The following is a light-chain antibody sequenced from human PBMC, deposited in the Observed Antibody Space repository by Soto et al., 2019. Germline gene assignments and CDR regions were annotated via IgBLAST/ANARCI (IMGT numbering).Light chain of an antibody. Sequence: AIQMTQSPSSLSASVGDSVTITCQACQGIRNDLGWYQVKPGTAPKLLIYGASTLQSGVPSRFSGSGSGTDFTLTINSLQPGDFATYYCLQDYTYPRTFGQGTRV. CDR1: QGIRND. V-gene: IGKV1-6*02. J-gene: IGKJ1*01. CDR3: LQDYTYPRT. CDR2: GAS.